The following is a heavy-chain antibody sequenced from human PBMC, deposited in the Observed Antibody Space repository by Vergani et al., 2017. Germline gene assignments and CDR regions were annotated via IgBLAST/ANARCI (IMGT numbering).Heavy chain of an antibody. D-gene: IGHD2-21*02. J-gene: IGHJ6*02. Sequence: QLQLQESGPGLVKPSETLSLTCTVSGGSIRSSSYYWGWIRQPPGKGLEWMGSIYYSGSTYYNPSLNSRVTISVDTSKNQFSLKLSSVTAADTAVYYCARHLAYCGGDCYPYYYGMDVWGQXP. CDR3: ARHLAYCGGDCYPYYYGMDV. CDR2: IYYSGST. V-gene: IGHV4-39*01. CDR1: GGSIRSSSYY.